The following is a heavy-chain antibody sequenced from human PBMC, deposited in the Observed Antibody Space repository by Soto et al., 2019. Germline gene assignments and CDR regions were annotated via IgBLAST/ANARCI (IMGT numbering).Heavy chain of an antibody. D-gene: IGHD6-13*01. CDR3: ARAAAGLDY. V-gene: IGHV3-72*01. Sequence: LRLSCAASGFTFSDYYIHWVRQAPGKGLEWVGRIRNKANSYTTEYAASVKGRFTISRDDSKNSLYLQMNSLKTEDTAVYYCARAAAGLDYWGQGTLVTVSS. CDR2: IRNKANSYTT. J-gene: IGHJ4*02. CDR1: GFTFSDYY.